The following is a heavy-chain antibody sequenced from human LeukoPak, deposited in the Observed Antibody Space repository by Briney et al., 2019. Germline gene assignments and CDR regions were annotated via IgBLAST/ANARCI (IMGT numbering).Heavy chain of an antibody. Sequence: ASVKVSCKASGGTFSSYAISWVRQAPGQGLEWMGGIIPIFGTANYAQKFQGRVTITADESTSTAYMELSSLRSEDTAVYYCASPTDYGDYARVYDAFDIWGQGTMVTVSS. CDR3: ASPTDYGDYARVYDAFDI. V-gene: IGHV1-69*13. CDR2: IIPIFGTA. J-gene: IGHJ3*02. CDR1: GGTFSSYA. D-gene: IGHD4-17*01.